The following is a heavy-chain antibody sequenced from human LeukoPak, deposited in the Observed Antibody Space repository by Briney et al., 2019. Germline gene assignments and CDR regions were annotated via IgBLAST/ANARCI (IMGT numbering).Heavy chain of an antibody. D-gene: IGHD3-9*01. CDR2: ISGSGGRI. J-gene: IGHJ4*02. CDR3: AKLPYFAYFDY. V-gene: IGHV3-23*01. Sequence: GESLRLSCAASGFTFSSYAMNWVRQAPGKGLEWVSAISGSGGRIYYADSVKGRFTISRDNSKNTLYLQMNSLRAEDTAVYHCAKLPYFAYFDYWGQRTLVSVSS. CDR1: GFTFSSYA.